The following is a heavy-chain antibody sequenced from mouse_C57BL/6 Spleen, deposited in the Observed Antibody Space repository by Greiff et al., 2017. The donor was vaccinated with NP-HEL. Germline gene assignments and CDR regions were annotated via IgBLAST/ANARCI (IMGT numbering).Heavy chain of an antibody. CDR1: GYTFTSYW. V-gene: IGHV1-72*01. D-gene: IGHD4-1*01. CDR3: ARESGTGFAY. Sequence: QVQLQQSGAELVKPGASVKLSCKASGYTFTSYWMHWVKQRPGRGLEWIGRIDPNSGGTKYNEKFKSKATLTVDKPSSTAYMQLISLTSEDSAVYYCARESGTGFAYWGQGTLVTVSA. J-gene: IGHJ3*01. CDR2: IDPNSGGT.